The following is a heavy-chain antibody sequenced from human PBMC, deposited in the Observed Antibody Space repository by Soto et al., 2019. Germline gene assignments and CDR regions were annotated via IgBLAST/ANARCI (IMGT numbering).Heavy chain of an antibody. D-gene: IGHD2-21*02. CDR2: IGTTSSYI. CDR3: ARVMCGDCSTYYYYSMDV. V-gene: IGHV3-21*01. J-gene: IGHJ6*02. CDR1: GFTFGTYT. Sequence: EVQLVESGGGLVKPGGSLGLSGAASGFTFGTYTMNWVRQAPGKGLEWVSSIGTTSSYIYYADSVRGRFTISRDNARDSLYLQMSSLRAEDTAVYYCARVMCGDCSTYYYYSMDVWGQGTTVTVSS.